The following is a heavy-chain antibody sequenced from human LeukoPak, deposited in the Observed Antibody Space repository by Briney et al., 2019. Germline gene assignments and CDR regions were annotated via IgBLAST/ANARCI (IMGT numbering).Heavy chain of an antibody. Sequence: SETLSLTCTVSGGSISSYYWSWIRQPPGKGLEWIGYIYYSGSTNYNPSLKSRVTISVDTSKNQFSLKLSSVTAADTAVYYCARAEGGYSYGHYYYYGMDVWGKGTTATVSS. CDR3: ARAEGGYSYGHYYYYGMDV. J-gene: IGHJ6*04. V-gene: IGHV4-59*01. D-gene: IGHD5-18*01. CDR1: GGSISSYY. CDR2: IYYSGST.